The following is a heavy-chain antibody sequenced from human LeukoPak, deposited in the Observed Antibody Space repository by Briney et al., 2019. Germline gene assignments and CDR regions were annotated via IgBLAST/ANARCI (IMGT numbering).Heavy chain of an antibody. CDR2: INPNSGGT. CDR3: ARNTYSSAVGFDP. D-gene: IGHD6-25*01. V-gene: IGHV1-2*06. CDR1: GYTFTGYY. J-gene: IGHJ5*02. Sequence: GASVKVSCKASGYTFTGYYMHWVRQAPGQGLEWMGRINPNSGGTNYAQKFQGRVTMTRDTSISTAYMELSRLRSDDTAVYYCARNTYSSAVGFDPWGQGTLVTVSS.